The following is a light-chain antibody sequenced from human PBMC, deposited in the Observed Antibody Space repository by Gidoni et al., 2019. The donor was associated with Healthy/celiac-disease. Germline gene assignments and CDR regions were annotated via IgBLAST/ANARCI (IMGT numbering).Light chain of an antibody. CDR1: QSFSSSY. Sequence: IVLTQSPGTLSLSPGESATLSCRASQSFSSSYLAWYQQKPGQAPRLLIYGASSRATGIPDRFSGSGSGTDFTLTISSLEPEDFAVYYCQQYGSSPWTFGQGTKVEIK. CDR2: GAS. V-gene: IGKV3-20*01. CDR3: QQYGSSPWT. J-gene: IGKJ1*01.